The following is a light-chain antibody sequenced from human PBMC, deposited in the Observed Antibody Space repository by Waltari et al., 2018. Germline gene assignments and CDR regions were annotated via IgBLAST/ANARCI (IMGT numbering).Light chain of an antibody. J-gene: IGLJ3*02. V-gene: IGLV2-11*01. CDR3: CSYAGSYSWV. Sequence: QSALTQPRSVSGSPGQSVTISCTGTRSDVGFYNYVSWYQQHPGKAPQLMIYDVAKRPSGVPDRFSGSKSDNTASLTISGLQAEDEADYYCCSYAGSYSWVFGGGTKLTVL. CDR1: RSDVGFYNY. CDR2: DVA.